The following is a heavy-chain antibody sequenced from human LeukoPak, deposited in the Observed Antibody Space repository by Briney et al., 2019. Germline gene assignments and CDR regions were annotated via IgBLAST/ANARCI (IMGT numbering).Heavy chain of an antibody. CDR2: INHSGST. J-gene: IGHJ4*02. Sequence: SETLSLTCAVYSGSFSGYYWSWIRQPPGKGLEWIGEINHSGSTNYNPSLKSRVTISVDTSKNQFSLKLSSVTAADTAVYYCARGRGYSYGPSDYWGQGTLVTVSS. D-gene: IGHD5-18*01. CDR1: SGSFSGYY. CDR3: ARGRGYSYGPSDY. V-gene: IGHV4-34*01.